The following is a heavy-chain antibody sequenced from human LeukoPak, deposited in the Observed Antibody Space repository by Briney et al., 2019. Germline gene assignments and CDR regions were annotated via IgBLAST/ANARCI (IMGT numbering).Heavy chain of an antibody. CDR1: GGSFSGNY. CDR2: INHSGNT. J-gene: IGHJ6*03. D-gene: IGHD2-15*01. V-gene: IGHV4-34*01. Sequence: SETLSLTCAVYGGSFSGNYWTWIRQPPGKGLEWIGEINHSGNTNYNPSLKNRLTISVDTSKNQSSLSLSSVTAADTAVYYCARGSDIERTHYYYMDAWGKGTTVTVSS. CDR3: ARGSDIERTHYYYMDA.